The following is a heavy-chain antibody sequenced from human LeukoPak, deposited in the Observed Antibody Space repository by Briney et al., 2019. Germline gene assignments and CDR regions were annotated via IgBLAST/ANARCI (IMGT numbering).Heavy chain of an antibody. D-gene: IGHD6-19*01. V-gene: IGHV4-59*08. CDR3: ARHINVRGWRFDP. J-gene: IGHJ5*02. CDR1: GGSISSYY. Sequence: PSEILSLTCTVSGGSISSYYWSWIRQPPGKGLEWIGYIYYSGSTNYNPSLKSRVTISVDTSKNQFSLKLSSVTAADTAVYYCARHINVRGWRFDPWGQGTLVTVSS. CDR2: IYYSGST.